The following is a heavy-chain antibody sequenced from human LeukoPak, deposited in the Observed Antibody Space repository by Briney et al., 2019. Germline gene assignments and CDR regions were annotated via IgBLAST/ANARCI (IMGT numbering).Heavy chain of an antibody. J-gene: IGHJ4*02. CDR2: ISSSGGNT. CDR3: ARASGRGLYYFDY. V-gene: IGHV3-64*01. Sequence: GGSLRLSCAASGFTFNTYAMHWVRQAPGKGLEFVSSISSSGGNTYYASSVKGRFTISRDDSKNTLYLQMGSLRPEDMAVYYCARASGRGLYYFDYWGQGALVTVSS. D-gene: IGHD2-15*01. CDR1: GFTFNTYA.